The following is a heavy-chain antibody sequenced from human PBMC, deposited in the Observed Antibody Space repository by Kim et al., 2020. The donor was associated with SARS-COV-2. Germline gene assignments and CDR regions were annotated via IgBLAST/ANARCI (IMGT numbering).Heavy chain of an antibody. V-gene: IGHV3-48*02. J-gene: IGHJ4*02. Sequence: YADSVKGRFTISRDNAKNSLYLQLNSLRDDHTAVYYCARGGAARPDYWGQGALVIVSS. D-gene: IGHD6-6*01. CDR3: ARGGAARPDY.